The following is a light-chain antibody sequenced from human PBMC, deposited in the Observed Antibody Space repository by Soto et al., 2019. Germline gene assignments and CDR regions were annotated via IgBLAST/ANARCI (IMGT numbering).Light chain of an antibody. CDR2: DTF. CDR1: QIVTSS. CDR3: QLRSDWPPPDT. V-gene: IGKV3-11*01. Sequence: EIVLTQSPATLSLSPGTGATLSCRASQIVTSSLAWYQQRPGQAPRLLIYDTFTRATGIPARFSGKGAGTAFTLTISSLEPEDSAVYFCQLRSDWPPPDTFGQGTKLE. J-gene: IGKJ2*01.